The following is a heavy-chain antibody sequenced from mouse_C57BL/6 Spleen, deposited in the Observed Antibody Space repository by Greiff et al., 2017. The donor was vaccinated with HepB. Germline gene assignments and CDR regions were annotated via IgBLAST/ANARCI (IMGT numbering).Heavy chain of an antibody. D-gene: IGHD2-4*01. J-gene: IGHJ3*01. Sequence: VQLQQSGPELVKPGASVKISCKASGYAFSSSWMNWVKQRPGKGLEWIGRIYPGDGDTNYNGKFKGKATLTADKSSSTAYMHLSSLTSEDSAVYFCARSLSTMIISWFAYWGQGTLVTVSA. CDR1: GYAFSSSW. CDR3: ARSLSTMIISWFAY. CDR2: IYPGDGDT. V-gene: IGHV1-82*01.